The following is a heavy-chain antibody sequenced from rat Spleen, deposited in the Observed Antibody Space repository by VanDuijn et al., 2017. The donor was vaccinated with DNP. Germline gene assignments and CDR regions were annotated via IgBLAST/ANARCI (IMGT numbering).Heavy chain of an antibody. J-gene: IGHJ3*01. D-gene: IGHD4-4*01. V-gene: IGHV1-43*01. Sequence: QVQLQQSGAELAKPGSSVMISCRASGYTFTPYYIGWIKQTTRQGLEFIGYINMGSGGTNYNEKFKGKATLTVGKSSSTAFMQLSSLTPDDSAVYYCARGSDGVWRAYWGQGTLVTVSS. CDR3: ARGSDGVWRAY. CDR2: INMGSGGT. CDR1: GYTFTPYY.